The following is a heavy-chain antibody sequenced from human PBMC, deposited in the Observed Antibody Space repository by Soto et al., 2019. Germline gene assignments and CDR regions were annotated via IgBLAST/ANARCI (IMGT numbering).Heavy chain of an antibody. CDR3: ARDYGDRVVVARPEFWFDP. D-gene: IGHD2-15*01. Sequence: QVQLQESGPGLVKPSETLSLTCTVSGGSISSYYWSWIRQPPGKGLEWIGYIYYSGSTNYNPSLKSRVTIAVDPSKNQFSLKLSSVTAADTAVYYCARDYGDRVVVARPEFWFDPWGQGTLVTVSS. CDR2: IYYSGST. CDR1: GGSISSYY. J-gene: IGHJ5*02. V-gene: IGHV4-59*01.